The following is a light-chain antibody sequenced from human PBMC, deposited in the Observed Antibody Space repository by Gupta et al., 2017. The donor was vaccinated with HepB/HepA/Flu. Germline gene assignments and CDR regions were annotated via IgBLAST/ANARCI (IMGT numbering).Light chain of an antibody. J-gene: IGLJ1*01. CDR1: NIGSKN. CDR3: QVWDSFTNV. CDR2: RDS. V-gene: IGLV3-9*01. Sequence: GQTARLTCGGNNIGSKNVHWYQQKPGRAPVLVIYRDSDRPSGIPERFSGSNSGNTATLTISRAQAGDEADYYCQVWDSFTNVFGTGTKVTVL.